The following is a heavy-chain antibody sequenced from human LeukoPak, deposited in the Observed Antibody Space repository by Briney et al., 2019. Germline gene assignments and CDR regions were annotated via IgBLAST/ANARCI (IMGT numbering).Heavy chain of an antibody. D-gene: IGHD4-11*01. Sequence: SETLSLTCTVTGGSISSGGYYWSWIRQHPGKGLEWIGYIYYSGSTYYNPSLKSRVTISVDTSKNQFSLKLSSVTAADTAVYYCAREGLQNYYYYYGMDVWGQGTTVTVSS. V-gene: IGHV4-31*03. CDR3: AREGLQNYYYYYGMDV. J-gene: IGHJ6*02. CDR2: IYYSGST. CDR1: GGSISSGGYY.